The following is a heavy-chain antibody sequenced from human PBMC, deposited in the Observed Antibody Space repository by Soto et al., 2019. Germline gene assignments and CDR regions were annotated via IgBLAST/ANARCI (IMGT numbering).Heavy chain of an antibody. J-gene: IGHJ4*02. CDR1: GGSISSYY. CDR3: VSQRTTVITQAYFDY. Sequence: SETLSLTCAVSGGSISSYYWSWIRQPPGKGLEWIGHISYSGTTNYNPSLQSRVTMSLDTSKNQFSLNLNSVTASDTAVYFCVSQRTTVITQAYFDYWGPGALVTVSS. CDR2: ISYSGTT. D-gene: IGHD4-4*01. V-gene: IGHV4-59*08.